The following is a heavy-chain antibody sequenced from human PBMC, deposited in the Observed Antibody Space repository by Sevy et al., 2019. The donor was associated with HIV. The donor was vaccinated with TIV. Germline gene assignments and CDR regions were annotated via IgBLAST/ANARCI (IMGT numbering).Heavy chain of an antibody. J-gene: IGHJ4*02. Sequence: GGSLRLSCAASGFTFKNYLMSWVRQAPGKGLEWVAKIKEDGSEKYYVDSVQGRFTISRDNAKNSLHLQINGLRAEDTAVYYCARDGLSPFDYWGQGTLVTVSS. CDR1: GFTFKNYL. CDR3: ARDGLSPFDY. CDR2: IKEDGSEK. V-gene: IGHV3-7*01.